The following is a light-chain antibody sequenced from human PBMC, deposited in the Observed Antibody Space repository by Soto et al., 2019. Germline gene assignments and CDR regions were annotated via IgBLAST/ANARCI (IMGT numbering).Light chain of an antibody. J-gene: IGLJ2*01. CDR3: SSYTSTITLI. CDR2: EVT. Sequence: QSALTQPACVSGSPGQSITISCTGTSSDVGGYNYVSWYQQHPGKAPKLMIYEVTNRPSGVSNRFSGSKSGNTASLTISGLQAEDEADYYCSSYTSTITLIFGGGTKLTVL. CDR1: SSDVGGYNY. V-gene: IGLV2-14*01.